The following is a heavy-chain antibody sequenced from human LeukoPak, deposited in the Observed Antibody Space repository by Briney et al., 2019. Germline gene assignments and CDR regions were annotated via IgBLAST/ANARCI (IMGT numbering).Heavy chain of an antibody. J-gene: IGHJ4*02. CDR3: ARARYSDSSGYYFDY. Sequence: GASVKVSCKASGYTFTGYYVHWVRQAPGQGLEGMGRINPNSGDTNYGEQFQGRVTMTRDTSGSTAYMELSRLSSDDTPVYYCARARYSDSSGYYFDYWGQGTLVTVSS. V-gene: IGHV1-2*06. CDR2: INPNSGDT. D-gene: IGHD3-22*01. CDR1: GYTFTGYY.